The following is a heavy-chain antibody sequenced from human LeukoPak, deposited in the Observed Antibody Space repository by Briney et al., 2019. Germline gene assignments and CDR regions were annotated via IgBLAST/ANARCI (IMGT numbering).Heavy chain of an antibody. J-gene: IGHJ6*02. CDR3: ARSNYDFWSGNYYYYGMDV. CDR2: IIPILGIA. CDR1: RCTFSSYA. D-gene: IGHD3-3*01. V-gene: IGHV1-69*04. Sequence: ASVKVSCKASRCTFSSYAISWVRQAPGQGLEWMGRIIPILGIANSAQKYQGRVTITADKSTSTAYMELSSLRSEDTAVYYCARSNYDFWSGNYYYYGMDVWGQGTTVTVSS.